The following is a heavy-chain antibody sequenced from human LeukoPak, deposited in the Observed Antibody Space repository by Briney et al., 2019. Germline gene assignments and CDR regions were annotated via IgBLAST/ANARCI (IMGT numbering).Heavy chain of an antibody. CDR1: GFTFDDYA. D-gene: IGHD4-23*01. V-gene: IGHV3-9*01. Sequence: PGRSLRLSCAASGFTFDDYAMHWVRQAPGKGLEWVSGISWNSGSIGYADSVKGRFTISRDNAKNSLYLQMNSLRAEDTALYYCAKDIHPTTVVLFDYWGQGTLVTVSS. J-gene: IGHJ4*02. CDR3: AKDIHPTTVVLFDY. CDR2: ISWNSGSI.